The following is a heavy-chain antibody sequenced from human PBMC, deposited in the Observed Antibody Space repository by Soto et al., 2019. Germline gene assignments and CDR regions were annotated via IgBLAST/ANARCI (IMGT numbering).Heavy chain of an antibody. V-gene: IGHV3-23*01. J-gene: IGHJ3*02. CDR1: EFTFSSYA. CDR2: IRGSGGIT. D-gene: IGHD1-26*01. Sequence: GRSRRLSCAASEFTFSSYAMSWVRQAPGKGLEWASAIRGSGGITYYADSVKARFTISRDNSKNTLYLQMNSLRAEDTAVYYCAKDDKEYSGSHNAFDIWGQGTMVTVSS. CDR3: AKDDKEYSGSHNAFDI.